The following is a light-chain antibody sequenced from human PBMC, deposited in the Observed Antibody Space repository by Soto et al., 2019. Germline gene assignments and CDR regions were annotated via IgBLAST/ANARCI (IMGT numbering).Light chain of an antibody. V-gene: IGKV1-39*01. CDR1: QSIGSY. Sequence: DIQMTQSPSSLSASVGERVTITCRASQSIGSYLNWYQQKPGKAPKLLIHAATSLQGGVPSRFSGSESGTDFTLTISSLQPEDFAAYYCQHSYTALRFGQGTRLEIK. CDR3: QHSYTALR. CDR2: AAT. J-gene: IGKJ2*03.